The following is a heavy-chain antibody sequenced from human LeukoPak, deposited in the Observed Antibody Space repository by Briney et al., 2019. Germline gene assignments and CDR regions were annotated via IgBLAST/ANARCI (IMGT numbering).Heavy chain of an antibody. Sequence: ASVKVSCKASGYTFTSYAFHWVRQAPGQRLEWLGWIHAGNGDTKHSQKFQDRLTITRVTSASTAYMELSSLRSEDTAVYYCARDLYHDFWSGGIWGQGTTVTVSS. CDR3: ARDLYHDFWSGGI. J-gene: IGHJ6*02. CDR1: GYTFTSYA. CDR2: IHAGNGDT. V-gene: IGHV1-3*01. D-gene: IGHD3-3*01.